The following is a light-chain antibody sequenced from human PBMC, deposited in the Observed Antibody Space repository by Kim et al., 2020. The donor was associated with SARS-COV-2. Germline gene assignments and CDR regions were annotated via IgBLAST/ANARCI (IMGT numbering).Light chain of an antibody. V-gene: IGKV1-33*01. CDR3: QQYDDLVV. Sequence: IQMTQSPSSLSASVGDRVTITCQASQDITTSLNWYRQKPRKVPKLLIYDASNLNTGVPSRFSGSGSCTDFTLTIRSLEPEDFATYYCQQYDDLVVFGQGTRLEIK. CDR2: DAS. J-gene: IGKJ5*01. CDR1: QDITTS.